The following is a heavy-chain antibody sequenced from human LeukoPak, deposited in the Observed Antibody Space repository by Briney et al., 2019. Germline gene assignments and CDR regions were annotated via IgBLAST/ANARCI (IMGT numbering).Heavy chain of an antibody. J-gene: IGHJ4*02. CDR1: GFTFSSYW. CDR3: ARDQGWHAYDY. CDR2: IKQDGSEK. D-gene: IGHD6-19*01. Sequence: GGSLRLSCAASGFTFSSYWMSWVRQAPGKGLEWVANIKQDGSEKYYVDSVKGRFTISRDNAKNSLYLQINSLRADDTALYYCARDQGWHAYDYWGQGTLVTVSS. V-gene: IGHV3-7*01.